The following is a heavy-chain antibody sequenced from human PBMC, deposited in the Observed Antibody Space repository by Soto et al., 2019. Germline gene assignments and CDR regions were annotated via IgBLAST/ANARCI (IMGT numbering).Heavy chain of an antibody. Sequence: ASVKVSCKASGYTFTSYYMHWVRQAPGQGLEWMGIINPSGGSTSYAQKFQGRVTMTRDTSTSTVYMELSSLRSEDTAVYYCARGLTAAAGTEAFDIWGQGTMVTVSS. D-gene: IGHD6-13*01. V-gene: IGHV1-46*03. CDR1: GYTFTSYY. CDR2: INPSGGST. J-gene: IGHJ3*02. CDR3: ARGLTAAAGTEAFDI.